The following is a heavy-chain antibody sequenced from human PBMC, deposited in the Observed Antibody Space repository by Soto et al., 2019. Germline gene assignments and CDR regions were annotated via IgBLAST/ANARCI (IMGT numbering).Heavy chain of an antibody. J-gene: IGHJ3*01. D-gene: IGHD2-15*01. CDR1: GFSFSNYA. CDR2: ISIGSGSI. CDR3: VRDGRWAFDF. Sequence: EVQLVESGGGLVQPGGSRRVSCAASGFSFSNYAMNWVRQAPGKGLEWVSYISIGSGSIFYADSVKGRFTISRDDAKNSLYMRMNTLRDEDTAVYYCVRDGRWAFDFWGQGTMVTVSS. V-gene: IGHV3-48*02.